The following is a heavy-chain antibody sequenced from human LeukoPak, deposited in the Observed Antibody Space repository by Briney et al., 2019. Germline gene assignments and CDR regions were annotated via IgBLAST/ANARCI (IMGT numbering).Heavy chain of an antibody. V-gene: IGHV3-20*04. J-gene: IGHJ5*02. CDR1: GFTFDDYG. D-gene: IGHD5-18*01. CDR2: INWNGGST. CDR3: ARDRGVDTAMVNWFDP. Sequence: GGSLRLSCAASGFTFDDYGMSWVRQAPGKGLEWVSGINWNGGSTGYADSVKGRFTIPRDNAKNSLYLQMNSLRAEDTALYYCARDRGVDTAMVNWFDPWGQGTLVTVSS.